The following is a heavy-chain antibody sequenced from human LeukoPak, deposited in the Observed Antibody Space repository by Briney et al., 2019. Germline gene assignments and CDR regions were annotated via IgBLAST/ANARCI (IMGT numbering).Heavy chain of an antibody. Sequence: PSETLSLTCTVSGGSISSGDYYWSWIRQPPGKGLEWIGYIYYSGSTYYNPSLKSRVTVSVDTSKNQFSLKLSSVTAADTAVYYCARVGTLSQAHSIPASKNWFDPWGQGTLVTVSS. CDR3: ARVGTLSQAHSIPASKNWFDP. V-gene: IGHV4-30-4*01. D-gene: IGHD2-21*01. CDR1: GGSISSGDYY. J-gene: IGHJ5*02. CDR2: IYYSGST.